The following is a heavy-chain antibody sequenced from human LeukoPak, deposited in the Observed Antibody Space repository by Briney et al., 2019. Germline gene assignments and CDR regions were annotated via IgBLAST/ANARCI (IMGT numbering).Heavy chain of an antibody. Sequence: GGSLRLSCAASGFTFSSYWMSWVRQAPGKGLEWVANIKQDGSEKYYVDSVKGRFTISRDNAKNSLYLQMNSLRAEDTAVYYCARDPWGDSSGENWFDPWGQGTLVTVSS. CDR3: ARDPWGDSSGENWFDP. CDR1: GFTFSSYW. D-gene: IGHD3-22*01. V-gene: IGHV3-7*01. J-gene: IGHJ5*02. CDR2: IKQDGSEK.